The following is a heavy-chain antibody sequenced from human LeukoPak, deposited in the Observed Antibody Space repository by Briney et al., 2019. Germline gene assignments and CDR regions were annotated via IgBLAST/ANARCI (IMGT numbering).Heavy chain of an antibody. J-gene: IGHJ4*02. Sequence: RGSLRLSCAASGFTFRDYWMHWVRHAPRKGLGWVSRINTDGSSTRYADSVQGRFTTSRDTAKNTLFLQIDRLRAEGTAVYYCAREAKVGGALQYWGQGILVTVSS. V-gene: IGHV3-74*01. D-gene: IGHD1-26*01. CDR3: AREAKVGGALQY. CDR2: INTDGSST. CDR1: GFTFRDYW.